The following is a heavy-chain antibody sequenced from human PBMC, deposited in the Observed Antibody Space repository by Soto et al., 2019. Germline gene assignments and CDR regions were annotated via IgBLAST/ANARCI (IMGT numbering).Heavy chain of an antibody. CDR2: IWNDGSHK. CDR3: ARSAYGDYEGHDAFDI. Sequence: QVQLVESGGGVVQPGRSLRLSCEASGFTLISHGMHWVRQAPGKGLEWVAVIWNDGSHKYYPDSVKGRFTISRDDSKNTLYLQMDSLRVEDTAFYYCARSAYGDYEGHDAFDIWCQGTLVTVSS. CDR1: GFTLISHG. V-gene: IGHV3-33*01. D-gene: IGHD4-17*01. J-gene: IGHJ3*02.